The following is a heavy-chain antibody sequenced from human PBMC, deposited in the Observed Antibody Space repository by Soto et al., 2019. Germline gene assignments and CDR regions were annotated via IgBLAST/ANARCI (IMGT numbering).Heavy chain of an antibody. CDR2: IYPGDSDT. J-gene: IGHJ6*02. D-gene: IGHD6-6*01. CDR3: ATVRRTPPFYYYYGMDV. Sequence: LGESLKISCKGSGYSFTSYWIGWVRQMPGKGLEWMGIIYPGDSDTRYSPSFQGQVTISADKSISTAYLQWSSLKAADTAMYYCATVRRTPPFYYYYGMDVWGQGTTVTVSS. CDR1: GYSFTSYW. V-gene: IGHV5-51*01.